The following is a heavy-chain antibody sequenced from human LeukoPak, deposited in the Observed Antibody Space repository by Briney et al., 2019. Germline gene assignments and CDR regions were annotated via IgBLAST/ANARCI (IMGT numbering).Heavy chain of an antibody. CDR1: GLTFSNYY. Sequence: GGSLRLSCAASGLTFSNYYMSGVRQAPGKGLEWVSAISGSGTITYYADSVKGRFIISRDNSKNTLYLQMNSLRAEDTAVYYCAKRSPYYFDYWGQGTLVTVSS. V-gene: IGHV3-23*01. CDR3: AKRSPYYFDY. J-gene: IGHJ4*02. CDR2: ISGSGTIT.